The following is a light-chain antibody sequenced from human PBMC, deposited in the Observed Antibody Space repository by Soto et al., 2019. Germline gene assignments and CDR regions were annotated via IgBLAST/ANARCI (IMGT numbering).Light chain of an antibody. CDR2: DAS. V-gene: IGKV1-5*01. CDR3: QQYSSFST. CDR1: QSISSW. Sequence: DIQMTQSPSSLSASVGDRVTITCRASQSISSWLAWYQQKPGKAPKLLMYDASSREGGVPSRFSGSGSGTEFTITISSLQPDDFATYHCQQYSSFSTFGQGTKVEIK. J-gene: IGKJ1*01.